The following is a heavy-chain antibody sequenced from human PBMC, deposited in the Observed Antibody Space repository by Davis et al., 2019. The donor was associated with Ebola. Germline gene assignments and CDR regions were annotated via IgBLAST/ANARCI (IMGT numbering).Heavy chain of an antibody. V-gene: IGHV3-23*01. D-gene: IGHD3-22*01. J-gene: IGHJ3*01. CDR3: ARGGYYESTGYSHAAFDV. Sequence: GGSLRLSCAASGFSFSSYTMGWVRQAPGKGLEWVSLISGSGGSAYYADSVKGRFTVSRDSSKNTLYLEMNSLRVEDTAVYYCARGGYYESTGYSHAAFDVWGQGTMVTVSS. CDR2: ISGSGGSA. CDR1: GFSFSSYT.